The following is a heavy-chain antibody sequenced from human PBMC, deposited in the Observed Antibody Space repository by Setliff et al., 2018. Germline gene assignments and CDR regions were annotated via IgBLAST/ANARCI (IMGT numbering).Heavy chain of an antibody. CDR3: ARGGYSYGHHYYYYMDV. CDR2: INHSGST. CDR1: GGSSSGYY. V-gene: IGHV4-34*01. Sequence: ASETLSLTCAVYGGSSSGYYWSWIRQPPGKGLEWIGEINHSGSTNYNPSLKSRVTISVDTSKNQFSLKLSSVAAADTAVYYCARGGYSYGHHYYYYMDVWGKGTTVTVSS. J-gene: IGHJ6*03. D-gene: IGHD5-18*01.